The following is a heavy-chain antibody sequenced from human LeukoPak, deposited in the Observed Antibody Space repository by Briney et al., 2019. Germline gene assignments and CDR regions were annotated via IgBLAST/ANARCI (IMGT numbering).Heavy chain of an antibody. V-gene: IGHV1-2*06. Sequence: ASVKVSCKASGYTFGDYYTHWVRQAPGQGLEWMGRINPNSGGTNYAQKFQGRVTMTRDTSISTAYMELSRLRSDDTAVYYCARGGDTPMGRGFDYWGQGTLVTVSS. D-gene: IGHD5-18*01. CDR3: ARGGDTPMGRGFDY. CDR1: GYTFGDYY. J-gene: IGHJ4*02. CDR2: INPNSGGT.